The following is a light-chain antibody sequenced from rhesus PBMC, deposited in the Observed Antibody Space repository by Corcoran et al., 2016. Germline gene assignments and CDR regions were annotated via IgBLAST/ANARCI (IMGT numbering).Light chain of an antibody. CDR1: TGAVTSGHY. J-gene: IGLJ1*01. V-gene: IGLV7-80*01. CDR2: DTS. CDR3: WLYYSGAYI. Sequence: QAVVTQEPSLTVSPGGTVTLTCASSTGAVTSGHYPHWFQQKPGQAPKTLIYDTSNKLSWTPARFSGSLHGGKAALTLSGAQPEVEAEYYCWLYYSGAYIFGAGTRLTVL.